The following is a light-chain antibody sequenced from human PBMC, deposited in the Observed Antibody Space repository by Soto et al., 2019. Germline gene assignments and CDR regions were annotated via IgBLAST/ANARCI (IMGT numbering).Light chain of an antibody. Sequence: DIHFTQSPSFLSASVGDRVNITCRASQGISRYVAWYQQKPGKAPKLLIYAASTLQTGVPSRFSGSGSETEFPLTIPTLHPEDFATYYCQQLNTYPWTFGQGTKVEI. V-gene: IGKV1-9*01. CDR3: QQLNTYPWT. CDR1: QGISRY. CDR2: AAS. J-gene: IGKJ1*01.